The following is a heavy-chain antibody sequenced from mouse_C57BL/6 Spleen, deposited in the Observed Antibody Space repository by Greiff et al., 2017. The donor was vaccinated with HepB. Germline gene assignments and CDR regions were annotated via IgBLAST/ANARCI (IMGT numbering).Heavy chain of an antibody. CDR3: ARAPYDFYAMDY. CDR2: ISDGGSYT. Sequence: EVQGVESGGGLVKPGGSLKLSCAASGFTFSSYAMSWVRQTPEKRLEWVATISDGGSYTYYPDNVKGRFTISRDNAKNNLYLQMSHLKSEDTAMYYCARAPYDFYAMDYWGQGTSVTVSS. CDR1: GFTFSSYA. J-gene: IGHJ4*01. V-gene: IGHV5-4*01.